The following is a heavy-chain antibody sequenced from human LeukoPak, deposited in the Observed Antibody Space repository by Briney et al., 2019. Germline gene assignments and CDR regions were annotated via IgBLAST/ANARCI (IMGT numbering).Heavy chain of an antibody. D-gene: IGHD3-10*01. CDR3: ARDPGAPVRAFDV. V-gene: IGHV1-69*13. CDR1: GGTFSSYA. Sequence: ASVKVSCKASGGTFSSYAISWVRQAPGQGLEWIGGITPIDGTANFGQKFQGRVTITADESTSTAYMELSSLRSEDTAIYYCARDPGAPVRAFDVWGQGTMVTVSS. CDR2: ITPIDGTA. J-gene: IGHJ3*01.